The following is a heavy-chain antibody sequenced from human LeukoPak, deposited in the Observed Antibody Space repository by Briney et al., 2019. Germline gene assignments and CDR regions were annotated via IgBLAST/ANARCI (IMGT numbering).Heavy chain of an antibody. CDR1: GYTFTSYG. CDR3: ARELDIAVAGPRGYYGMDV. J-gene: IGHJ6*02. D-gene: IGHD6-19*01. CDR2: ISAYNGNT. V-gene: IGHV1-18*01. Sequence: ASVKVSCKASGYTFTSYGISWVRQAPGQGLEWMGWISAYNGNTNYAQKLQGRVTMTTDTSTSTAYMELRSLRSDDTAVYYCARELDIAVAGPRGYYGMDVWGQGTTVTVSS.